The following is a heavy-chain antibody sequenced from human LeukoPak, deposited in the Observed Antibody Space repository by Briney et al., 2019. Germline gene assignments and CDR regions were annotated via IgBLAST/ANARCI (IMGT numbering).Heavy chain of an antibody. V-gene: IGHV1-69*13. CDR3: AREPVAGTSGAFDI. Sequence: ASVKVSCKASGGTFSSYAISWVRQAPGQELEWMGGIIPIFGTANYAQKFQGRVTITADESTSTAYMELSSLRSEDTAVYYCAREPVAGTSGAFDIWGQGTMVTVSS. D-gene: IGHD6-19*01. CDR1: GGTFSSYA. CDR2: IIPIFGTA. J-gene: IGHJ3*02.